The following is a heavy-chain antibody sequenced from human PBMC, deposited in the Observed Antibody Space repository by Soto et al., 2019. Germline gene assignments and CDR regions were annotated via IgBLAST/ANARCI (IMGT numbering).Heavy chain of an antibody. CDR3: ARDDAFDI. V-gene: IGHV1-69*04. Sequence: GASVKVSCKSSGGTFSSYTISWVRQAPGQGLEWMGRIIPILGIANYAQKLQGRVTITADKSTSTAYMELSSLRSEDTAVYYCARDDAFDIWGQGTMVTVSS. CDR2: IIPILGIA. J-gene: IGHJ3*02. CDR1: GGTFSSYT.